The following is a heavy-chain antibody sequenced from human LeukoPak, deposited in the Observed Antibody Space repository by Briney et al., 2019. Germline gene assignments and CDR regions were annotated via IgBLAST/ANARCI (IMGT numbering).Heavy chain of an antibody. Sequence: SETVSLTCAVYGGSFSRYYWSWIRQSPGKGLEWIAEIDHRGDTNYNPSVKSRVTISVDTSKNQFSLKVRSLSAADTALYYCARGATISGTGYFDFWGQGTLVTVSS. V-gene: IGHV4-34*01. J-gene: IGHJ4*03. CDR3: ARGATISGTGYFDF. D-gene: IGHD1-26*01. CDR1: GGSFSRYY. CDR2: IDHRGDT.